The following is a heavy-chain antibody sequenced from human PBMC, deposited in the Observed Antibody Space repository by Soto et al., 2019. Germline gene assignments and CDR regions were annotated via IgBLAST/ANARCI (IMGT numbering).Heavy chain of an antibody. CDR2: ISYDGSNK. J-gene: IGHJ6*02. D-gene: IGHD5-12*01. CDR1: GFTFSSYG. V-gene: IGHV3-30*18. CDR3: AKGSGWLQRRYYYYGMDV. Sequence: PGGSLRLSCAASGFTFSSYGMHWVRQAPGKGLEWVAVISYDGSNKYYADSVKGRFTISRDNSKNTLYLQMNSLRAEDTAVYYCAKGSGWLQRRYYYYGMDVWGQGTTVTVSS.